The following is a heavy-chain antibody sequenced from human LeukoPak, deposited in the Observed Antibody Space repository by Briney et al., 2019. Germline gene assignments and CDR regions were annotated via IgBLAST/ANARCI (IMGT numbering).Heavy chain of an antibody. CDR1: GFTFSSYS. Sequence: GGSLRLSCAASGFTFSSYSMNWVRQAPGKGLEWVSSISSSSSYIYYADSVKGRFTISRDNAKNSLYLQMNSLRAEDTAVYYCATITMSDNNWFDPWGQGTLVTVSS. J-gene: IGHJ5*02. CDR3: ATITMSDNNWFDP. CDR2: ISSSSSYI. V-gene: IGHV3-21*01. D-gene: IGHD3-10*02.